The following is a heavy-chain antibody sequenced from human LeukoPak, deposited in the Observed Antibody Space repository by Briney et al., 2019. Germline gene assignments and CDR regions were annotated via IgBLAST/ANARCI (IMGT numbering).Heavy chain of an antibody. V-gene: IGHV3-7*01. J-gene: IGHJ4*02. CDR3: ARGGFTPDY. CDR2: INLDGSEK. Sequence: PGGSLRLSCTASGFSFNTYWMSWVRQAPGKGLEWVTNINLDGSEKYYVDSVKGRFTISRDNAKNSLYLQMNSLRAEDTAVYYCARGGFTPDYWGQGTLVTVSS. CDR1: GFSFNTYW.